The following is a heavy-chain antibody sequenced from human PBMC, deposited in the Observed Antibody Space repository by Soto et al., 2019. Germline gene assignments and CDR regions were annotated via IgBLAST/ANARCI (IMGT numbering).Heavy chain of an antibody. V-gene: IGHV1-3*01. CDR1: GYTFSNYA. CDR3: ARAPRFSGYYHFAVAI. J-gene: IGHJ3*02. CDR2: INAGNGDT. D-gene: IGHD3-3*02. Sequence: QVQFVQSGAEVKKPGASVQVSCEASGYTFSNYAIHWVRQAPGQRLEWMAWINAGNGDTKYSQNFQGRVTITSDTSASIAYMDLSSPRPADRALYYCARAPRFSGYYHFAVAIWGQCPTVTV.